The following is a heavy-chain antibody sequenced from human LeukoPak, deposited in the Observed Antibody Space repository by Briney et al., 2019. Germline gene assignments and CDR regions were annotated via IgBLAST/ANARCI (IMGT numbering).Heavy chain of an antibody. CDR2: IYHSGST. CDR3: ARWGIGDLRNTFDI. Sequence: PSETLSLTCTVSGGSISSGGYYWSWIRQPPGKGLEWIGYIYHSGSTNYNPSLKSRVTISVDRSKNQFSLKLSSVTAADTAVYYCARWGIGDLRNTFDIWGHGTMVTVSS. J-gene: IGHJ3*02. D-gene: IGHD3-10*01. CDR1: GGSISSGGYY. V-gene: IGHV4-30-2*01.